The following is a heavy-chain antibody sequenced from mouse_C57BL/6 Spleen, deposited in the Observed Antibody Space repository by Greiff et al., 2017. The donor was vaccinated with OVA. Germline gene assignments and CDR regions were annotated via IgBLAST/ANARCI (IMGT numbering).Heavy chain of an antibody. J-gene: IGHJ2*01. D-gene: IGHD2-5*01. CDR1: GYTFTDYE. CDR2: IDPETGGT. V-gene: IGHV1-15*01. Sequence: QVHVKQSGAELVRPGASVTLSCKASGYTFTDYEMHWVKQTPVHGLEWIGAIDPETGGTAYNQKFKGKAILTADKSSSTAYMELRSLTSEDSAVYYCTRGTIVTYFDYWGQGTTLTVSS. CDR3: TRGTIVTYFDY.